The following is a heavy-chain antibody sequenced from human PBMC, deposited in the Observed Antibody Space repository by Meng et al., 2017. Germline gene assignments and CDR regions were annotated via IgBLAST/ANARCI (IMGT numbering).Heavy chain of an antibody. CDR3: AGDPYYYGSGSYYLGYYYFGMDV. CDR1: GYTSISYH. Sequence: ASVKVSCKASGYTSISYHILWVRQAPGQGLVWMGIINPSGGSTSYAQKFQGRVTMTRDTSTSTVYMELSSLRSEDTAVYYCAGDPYYYGSGSYYLGYYYFGMDVWGQGTTVTVAS. J-gene: IGHJ6*01. V-gene: IGHV1-46*01. CDR2: INPSGGST. D-gene: IGHD3-10*01.